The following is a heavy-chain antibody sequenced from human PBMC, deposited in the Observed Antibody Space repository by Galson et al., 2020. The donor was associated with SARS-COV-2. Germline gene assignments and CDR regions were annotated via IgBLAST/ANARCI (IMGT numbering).Heavy chain of an antibody. CDR1: GFTFSSYW. Sequence: GGSLRLSCAASGFTFSSYWMHWVRPAPGKGLVWVSRINSDGSSTSYADSVKGRFTISRDNAKNTLYLQMNSLRAEDTAVYYCARGTYYDFWSGYYPPYYYDYMDVWGKGTTVTVSS. CDR3: ARGTYYDFWSGYYPPYYYDYMDV. D-gene: IGHD3-3*01. J-gene: IGHJ6*03. V-gene: IGHV3-74*01. CDR2: INSDGSST.